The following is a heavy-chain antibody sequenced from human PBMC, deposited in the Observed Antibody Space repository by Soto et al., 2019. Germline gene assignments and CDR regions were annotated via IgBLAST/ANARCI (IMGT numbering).Heavy chain of an antibody. CDR2: ISGSGGST. Sequence: LRLSCAASGVTFSSYAMSWVRHAPGKGLEWVSAISGSGGSTYYADSVKGRFTISRDNSKNTLYLQMNSLRAEDTAVYYCAKADQYYYDSSGYSLPGGFDYWGQGTLVTVSS. D-gene: IGHD3-22*01. CDR3: AKADQYYYDSSGYSLPGGFDY. J-gene: IGHJ4*02. CDR1: GVTFSSYA. V-gene: IGHV3-23*01.